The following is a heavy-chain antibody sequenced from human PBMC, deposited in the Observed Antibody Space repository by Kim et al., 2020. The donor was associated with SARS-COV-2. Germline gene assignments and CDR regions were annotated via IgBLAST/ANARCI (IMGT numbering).Heavy chain of an antibody. Sequence: GGSLRLSCAASGFTFSSYAMSWVRQAPGKGLEWVSAISGSGGSTYYADSVKGRFTISRDNSKNTLYLQMNSLRAEDTAVYYCAIPPYCSSTRCWFDPWGQGTLVTVSS. CDR3: AIPPYCSSTRCWFDP. J-gene: IGHJ5*02. CDR2: ISGSGGST. V-gene: IGHV3-23*01. D-gene: IGHD2-2*01. CDR1: GFTFSSYA.